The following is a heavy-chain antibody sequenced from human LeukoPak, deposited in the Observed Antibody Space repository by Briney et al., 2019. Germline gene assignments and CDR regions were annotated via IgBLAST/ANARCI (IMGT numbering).Heavy chain of an antibody. D-gene: IGHD2-15*01. CDR2: IYYSGST. CDR1: GGSISSYY. Sequence: SETLSLTCTVSGGSISSYYWSWIRQPPGKGLEWIGYIYYSGSTNYNPSLKSRVTISVDTSKNQFSLKLTSVTTADTAVYYCARNRGFCSGGSCYGWFDPWGQGTLVLVSS. CDR3: ARNRGFCSGGSCYGWFDP. J-gene: IGHJ5*02. V-gene: IGHV4-59*01.